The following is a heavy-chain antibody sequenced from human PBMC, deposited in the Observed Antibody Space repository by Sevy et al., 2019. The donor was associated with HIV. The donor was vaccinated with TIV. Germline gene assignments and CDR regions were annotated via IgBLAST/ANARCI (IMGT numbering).Heavy chain of an antibody. V-gene: IGHV3-49*03. D-gene: IGHD3-16*01. CDR3: ARVRGTISPYYYFGMDV. Sequence: GGYLRLSCTASGFNFGDYAMSWCRQAPGKGLEWIGFIRSKTYGGTTEYAASVKGRFTISRDDSNSIASLQMNSLKTEDTAVYYCARVRGTISPYYYFGMDVWGQGTTVTVSS. J-gene: IGHJ6*02. CDR2: IRSKTYGGTT. CDR1: GFNFGDYA.